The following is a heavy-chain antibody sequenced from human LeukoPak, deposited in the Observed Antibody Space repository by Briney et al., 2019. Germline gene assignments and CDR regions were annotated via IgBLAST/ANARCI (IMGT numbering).Heavy chain of an antibody. CDR1: GDSISSGTSY. J-gene: IGHJ5*02. D-gene: IGHD3-9*01. CDR3: ARDPKTIHPVNWFDP. Sequence: SETLSLTCTVSGDSISSGTSYWGWIRQPPGKGLEWIGSLYYSGSTYYNPSFKSRVTISVDTSKNQFSLKLSSVTAADTAVYYCARDPKTIHPVNWFDPWGQGTLVTVSS. CDR2: LYYSGST. V-gene: IGHV4-39*07.